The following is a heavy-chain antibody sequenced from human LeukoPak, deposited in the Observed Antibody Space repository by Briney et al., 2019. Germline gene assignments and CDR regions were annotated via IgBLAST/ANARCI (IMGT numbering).Heavy chain of an antibody. CDR3: AREKIGYYDGSGRGWFDP. Sequence: SETLSLTCTVSGGSLSSDNYSWSWIRQPAGKGLEWIGRVYTSGSTNYNPSLKSRVTISVDTSKKQFSLKLSSVTAADTAVYYCAREKIGYYDGSGRGWFDPWGQGTLATVSS. CDR2: VYTSGST. D-gene: IGHD3-22*01. V-gene: IGHV4-61*02. CDR1: GGSLSSDNYS. J-gene: IGHJ5*02.